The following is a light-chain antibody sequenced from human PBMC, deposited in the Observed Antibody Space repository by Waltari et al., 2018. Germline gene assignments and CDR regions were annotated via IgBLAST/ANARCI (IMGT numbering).Light chain of an antibody. Sequence: QSALTQPASVSGSPGQSITISCTGTSSDVGGYNYVSCYQQHPGNAPKLMIYDVSNRPAGVSNRFSGSKSGNTASLTISGLQAEDEADYYCSSYTSSSTLWVFGGGTKLTVL. CDR3: SSYTSSSTLWV. CDR2: DVS. J-gene: IGLJ3*02. CDR1: SSDVGGYNY. V-gene: IGLV2-14*03.